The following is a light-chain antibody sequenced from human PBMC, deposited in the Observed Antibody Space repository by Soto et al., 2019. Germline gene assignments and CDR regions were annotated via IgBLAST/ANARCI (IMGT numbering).Light chain of an antibody. J-gene: IGLJ1*01. CDR3: CTWDSSLGAYV. V-gene: IGLV1-51*02. CDR1: SSNIGNNY. CDR2: ENN. Sequence: QSVLTQPPSVSAAPGQKVTISCSGSSSNIGNNYVSWYQQLPGTAPKLLIYENNKRPSGIPDRFSGSKSGTSATLGITGLQTGDEADYYCCTWDSSLGAYVFGTGTKLTVL.